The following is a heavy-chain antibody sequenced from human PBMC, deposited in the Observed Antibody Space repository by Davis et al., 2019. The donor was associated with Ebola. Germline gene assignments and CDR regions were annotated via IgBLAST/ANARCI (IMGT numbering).Heavy chain of an antibody. J-gene: IGHJ5*02. CDR3: ARDITMNNWFDP. CDR1: GYTFTSYG. D-gene: IGHD3-22*01. CDR2: INPHNGNT. V-gene: IGHV1-18*04. Sequence: AASVKVSCKASGYTFTSYGISWVRQAPGQGLEWMGWINPHNGNTNYAQNVQGRVTMTTDTSTSTAYMEVGSLRSDDTAVYYCARDITMNNWFDPWGQGTLVTVSS.